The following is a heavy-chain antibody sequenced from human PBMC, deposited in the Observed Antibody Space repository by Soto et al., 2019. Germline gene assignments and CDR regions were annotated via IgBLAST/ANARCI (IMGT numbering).Heavy chain of an antibody. J-gene: IGHJ6*03. CDR1: GFTFGDYA. CDR3: TSREYCSGGSCYLARLGYYYMDV. V-gene: IGHV3-49*03. CDR2: IRSKAYGGTT. Sequence: GGSLRLSCTASGFTFGDYAMSWFRQAPGKGLEWVGFIRSKAYGGTTEYAASVKGRFTISRDDSKSIAYLQMNSLKTEDTAVYYCTSREYCSGGSCYLARLGYYYMDVWGKGTTVTVSS. D-gene: IGHD2-15*01.